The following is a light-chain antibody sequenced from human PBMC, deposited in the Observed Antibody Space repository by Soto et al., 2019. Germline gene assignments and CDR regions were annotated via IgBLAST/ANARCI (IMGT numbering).Light chain of an antibody. CDR1: SGINVGTYR. CDR2: YKSDSDE. J-gene: IGLJ2*01. V-gene: IGLV5-45*01. CDR3: MIWHSSSVV. Sequence: QLVLTQPASLSASPGASASLTCTLRSGINVGTYRIYWYQQKPGSPPQYLLRYKSDSDEQQGSGVPSRFSGSKDASANAGILLISGLQSEDEADYYCMIWHSSSVVFGGGTKLTVL.